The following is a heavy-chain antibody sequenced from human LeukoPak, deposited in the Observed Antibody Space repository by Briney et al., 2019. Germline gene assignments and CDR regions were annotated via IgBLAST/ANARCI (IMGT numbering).Heavy chain of an antibody. CDR3: ARGATVSLLYFDY. CDR1: GYTFTIYY. J-gene: IGHJ4*02. V-gene: IGHV1-46*01. Sequence: ASVKVSSTASGYTFTIYYMRWGRQAPGQGGGRVGLINTSGGSTNYVQKSQGRVTMTRDTSTSTVYMEPSSLRSDDTAVYYCARGATVSLLYFDYWGQGTLVTVSS. D-gene: IGHD4-17*01. CDR2: INTSGGST.